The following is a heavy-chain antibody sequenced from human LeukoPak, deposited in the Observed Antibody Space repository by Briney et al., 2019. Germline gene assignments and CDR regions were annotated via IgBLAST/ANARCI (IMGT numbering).Heavy chain of an antibody. D-gene: IGHD1-26*01. V-gene: IGHV4-61*01. CDR2: IYYSGTT. CDR1: GGSVSTGSYY. Sequence: SETLSLTCTVSGGSVSTGSYYWSWIRQPPGKGLEWIGYIYYSGTTNYNSSLKSRVTISVDTSKNQFSLKLNSVTAADTAVYYCARQGVGALGDFDYWGQGTLVTVSS. J-gene: IGHJ4*02. CDR3: ARQGVGALGDFDY.